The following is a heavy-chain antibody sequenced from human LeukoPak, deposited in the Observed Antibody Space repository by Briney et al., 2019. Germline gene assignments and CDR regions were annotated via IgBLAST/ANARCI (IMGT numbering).Heavy chain of an antibody. CDR2: ISSSSSYI. J-gene: IGHJ3*02. D-gene: IGHD6-13*01. CDR3: AREHSSSWQDAFDI. V-gene: IGHV3-21*01. Sequence: GGSLRLSCAASGFSFSSHGMSWVRQAPGKGLEWVSSISSSSSYIYYADSVKGRFTISRDNAKNSLYLQMNSLRAEDTAVYYCAREHSSSWQDAFDIWGQGTMVTVSS. CDR1: GFSFSSHG.